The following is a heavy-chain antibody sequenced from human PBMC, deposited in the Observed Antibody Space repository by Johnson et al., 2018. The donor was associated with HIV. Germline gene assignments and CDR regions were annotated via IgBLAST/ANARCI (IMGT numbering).Heavy chain of an antibody. CDR2: IYSGGTT. J-gene: IGHJ3*02. V-gene: IGHV3-66*01. Sequence: VQLVESGGGLVQPGGSLRLSCVASGFTVSNNYMSWVRQAPGKGLEWVSVIYSGGTTDYSDSVKGRFTISRDNSKNTLYLQMNSLRAEDTAVYYCARARRKNWNLGDPFDIWGQGTMVTVSS. D-gene: IGHD1-7*01. CDR1: GFTVSNNY. CDR3: ARARRKNWNLGDPFDI.